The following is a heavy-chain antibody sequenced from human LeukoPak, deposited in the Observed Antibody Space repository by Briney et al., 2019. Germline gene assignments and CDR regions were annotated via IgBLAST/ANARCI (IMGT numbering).Heavy chain of an antibody. V-gene: IGHV1-2*04. J-gene: IGHJ4*02. Sequence: ASVKVSCKASGYTFTGYYMHWVRQAPGQGLEWMGWINPNSGGTNYAQKFQGWVTMTRDTSISTAYMELSRLRSDDTAVYYCARALSGSYYKGPGCWGQGTLVTVSS. CDR2: INPNSGGT. CDR3: ARALSGSYYKGPGC. D-gene: IGHD3-10*01. CDR1: GYTFTGYY.